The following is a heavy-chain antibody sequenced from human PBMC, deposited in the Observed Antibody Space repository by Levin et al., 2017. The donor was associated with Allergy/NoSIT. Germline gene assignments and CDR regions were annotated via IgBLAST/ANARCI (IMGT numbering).Heavy chain of an antibody. CDR3: ARHLDYGDY. Sequence: GGSLRLSCKGSGYTFTSYWIGWVRQMPGKGLEWMGIIYPGDSDTRYSPSFQGQVTISADKSISTAYLQWSSLKASDTAIYYCARHLDYGDYWGQGTLVTVSS. CDR1: GYTFTSYW. V-gene: IGHV5-51*01. CDR2: IYPGDSDT. J-gene: IGHJ4*02.